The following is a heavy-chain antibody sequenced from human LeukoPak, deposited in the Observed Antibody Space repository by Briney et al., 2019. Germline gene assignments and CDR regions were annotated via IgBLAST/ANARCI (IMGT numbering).Heavy chain of an antibody. CDR1: GGPIGSYY. CDR2: IYYSGST. Sequence: PSETLSLTCTVSGGPIGSYYWSWIRQPPGKGLEWIGYIYYSGSTNHNPSLKSRVTISVDTSKNQFSLKLSSVTAADTAVYYCARAPWGRSDFWSGHPYYFDYWGQGTLVTVSS. V-gene: IGHV4-59*01. D-gene: IGHD3-3*01. CDR3: ARAPWGRSDFWSGHPYYFDY. J-gene: IGHJ4*02.